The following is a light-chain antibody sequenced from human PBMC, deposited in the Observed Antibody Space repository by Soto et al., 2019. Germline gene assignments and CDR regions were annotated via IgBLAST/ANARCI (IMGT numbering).Light chain of an antibody. Sequence: EIVLTQSPGTLSLSPGEVATLSCRASQSVSSNFLAWYQQKPGQAPRLLIYGASTRATGVPARFSGSGSGAEFTLTISSLQSEDFAVYYCQQYNKWPQTFGQGTKVDIK. CDR1: QSVSSN. V-gene: IGKV3-15*01. CDR2: GAS. CDR3: QQYNKWPQT. J-gene: IGKJ1*01.